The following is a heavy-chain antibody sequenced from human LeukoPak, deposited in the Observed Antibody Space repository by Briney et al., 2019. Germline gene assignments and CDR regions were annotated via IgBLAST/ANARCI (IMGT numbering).Heavy chain of an antibody. CDR3: ARSAGWIVEMATISSFDY. CDR2: INPNSGGT. CDR1: GYTFTGYY. D-gene: IGHD5-24*01. J-gene: IGHJ4*02. Sequence: GASVKVSCKASGYTFTGYYMHWVRQAPGQGLEWMGRINPNSGGTNYAQKFQGRVTMTTDTSTSTAYMELRSLRSDDTAVYYCARSAGWIVEMATISSFDYWGQGTLVTVSS. V-gene: IGHV1-2*06.